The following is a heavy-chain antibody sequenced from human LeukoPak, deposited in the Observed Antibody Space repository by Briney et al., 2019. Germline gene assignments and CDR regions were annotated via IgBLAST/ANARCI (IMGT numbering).Heavy chain of an antibody. CDR2: IYYSGST. V-gene: IGHV4-39*01. CDR1: GGSISSSSYY. J-gene: IGHJ5*02. Sequence: SETLSLTCTVSGGSISSSSYYWGWIRQPPGKGLEWIVSIYYSGSTYYNPSLKSRVTISVDTSKNQFSLKLSSVTAADTAVYYCARHENRVTLNWFDPWGQGTLATVSS. D-gene: IGHD3-10*01. CDR3: ARHENRVTLNWFDP.